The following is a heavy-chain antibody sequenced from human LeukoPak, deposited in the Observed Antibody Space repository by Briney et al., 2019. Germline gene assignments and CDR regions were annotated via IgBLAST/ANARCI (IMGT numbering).Heavy chain of an antibody. J-gene: IGHJ2*01. Sequence: GGSLRLSCAASGFTFSSYAMSWVRQAPGKGLEWVSSLSGSGGSTYYADSVKGRFTISRDNSKSKVYLQMNSLRDEDTAVYYCASGDPDQLHWYFDLWGRGTLVTVSS. CDR2: LSGSGGST. CDR3: ASGDPDQLHWYFDL. V-gene: IGHV3-23*01. CDR1: GFTFSSYA. D-gene: IGHD4-17*01.